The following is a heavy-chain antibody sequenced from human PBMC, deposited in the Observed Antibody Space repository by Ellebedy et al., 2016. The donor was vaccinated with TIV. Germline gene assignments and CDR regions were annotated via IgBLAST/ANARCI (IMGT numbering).Heavy chain of an antibody. V-gene: IGHV3-53*01. CDR2: IFSAADGGET. CDR1: GFTVTTNY. Sequence: GESLKISCAASGFTVTTNYMNWVRQAPGKGLEWVSVIFSAADGGETHYADSVKGRFTLSRDNSKDTLFLQMNSLRAEDTAVYYCASSRYHYYLGNTIFVYWGQGTLVTVSS. D-gene: IGHD3-10*01. CDR3: ASSRYHYYLGNTIFVY. J-gene: IGHJ4*02.